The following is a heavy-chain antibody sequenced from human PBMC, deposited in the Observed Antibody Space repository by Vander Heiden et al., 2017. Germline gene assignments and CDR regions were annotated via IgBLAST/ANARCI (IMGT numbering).Heavy chain of an antibody. J-gene: IGHJ1*01. CDR2: ISYDGRNK. D-gene: IGHD1-26*01. CDR3: ARPSSGRQDYFQH. V-gene: IGHV3-30*04. Sequence: QVPLVESGGGVVQPGRSLRLSCAASRFTFSSYVMHWVRQAPGKGLEWVAVISYDGRNKYYADAVRGRFTISRDNSKNTMYLQMNRMRAEDTAVYYCARPSSGRQDYFQHWCHGTMVTIYS. CDR1: RFTFSSYV.